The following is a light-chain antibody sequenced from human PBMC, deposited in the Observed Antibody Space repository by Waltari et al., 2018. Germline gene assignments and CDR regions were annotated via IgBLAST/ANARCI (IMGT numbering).Light chain of an antibody. CDR1: RSVFYTDTNKNS. J-gene: IGKJ1*01. Sequence: DIAMTQSPDSLAVSLGERATLTCKCCRSVFYTDTNKNSLTWYQHKPGQPPQLLISWASTRESGVPDRFIGSGSGTDFTLTISSLQAEDVAVYYCHQHYTTPWTFGQGTQVEL. CDR3: HQHYTTPWT. CDR2: WAS. V-gene: IGKV4-1*01.